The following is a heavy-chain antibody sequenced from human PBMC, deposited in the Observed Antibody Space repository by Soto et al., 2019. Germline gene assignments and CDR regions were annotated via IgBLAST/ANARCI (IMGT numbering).Heavy chain of an antibody. V-gene: IGHV3-23*01. CDR1: GFTFSSYA. CDR3: AKGSRSSPIYYYYYMDV. CDR2: ISGSGGST. D-gene: IGHD1-26*01. Sequence: EVQLLESGGGLVQPGGSLRLSCAASGFTFSSYAMSWVRQAPGKGLVWVSAISGSGGSTYYADSVKGRFTISRDNSKNTLYRQMNSLRAEDTAVYYCAKGSRSSPIYYYYYMDVWGKGTTVTVSS. J-gene: IGHJ6*03.